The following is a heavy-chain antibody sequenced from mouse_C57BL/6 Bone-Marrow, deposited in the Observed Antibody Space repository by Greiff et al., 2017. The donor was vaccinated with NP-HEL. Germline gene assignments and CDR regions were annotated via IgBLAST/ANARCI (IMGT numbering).Heavy chain of an antibody. Sequence: EVQLQQSGPELVKPGDSVKISCKASGYSFTGYFMNWVMQSHGKSLEWIGRINPYNGDTFYNQKFKGKATLTVDKSSSTAHMELRSLTSEDSAVYYCARGAYYSNYAGDYWGQGTTLTVSS. CDR3: ARGAYYSNYAGDY. J-gene: IGHJ2*01. D-gene: IGHD2-5*01. V-gene: IGHV1-20*01. CDR1: GYSFTGYF. CDR2: INPYNGDT.